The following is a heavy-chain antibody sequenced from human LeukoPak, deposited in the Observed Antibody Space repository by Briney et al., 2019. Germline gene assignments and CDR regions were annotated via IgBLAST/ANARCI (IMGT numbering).Heavy chain of an antibody. CDR3: VRGYDYYFDY. CDR1: GFTVSSNY. CDR2: IYSGGST. V-gene: IGHV3-66*01. D-gene: IGHD5-12*01. J-gene: IGHJ4*02. Sequence: GGSLRLSCSASGFTVSSNYMSWVRQAPGKGLEWVSVIYSGGSTYYSDSVKGRFTISRDNSKNTLYLQMNSLRAEDTAVYYCVRGYDYYFDYWGQGTLVTVSS.